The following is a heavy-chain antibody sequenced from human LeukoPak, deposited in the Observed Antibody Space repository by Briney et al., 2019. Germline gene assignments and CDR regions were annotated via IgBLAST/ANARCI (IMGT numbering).Heavy chain of an antibody. Sequence: GGSLRLSCAASGFTLSRHNMNWVRQAPGKGLEWVSSISSSSSYIYYADSVKGRFTISRDNSKNSLYLQMKSLRAEDTALYYCARRGYHDYSGFDYWGQGTLVTVSS. V-gene: IGHV3-21*01. CDR1: GFTLSRHN. J-gene: IGHJ4*02. CDR3: ARRGYHDYSGFDY. D-gene: IGHD1-26*01. CDR2: ISSSSSYI.